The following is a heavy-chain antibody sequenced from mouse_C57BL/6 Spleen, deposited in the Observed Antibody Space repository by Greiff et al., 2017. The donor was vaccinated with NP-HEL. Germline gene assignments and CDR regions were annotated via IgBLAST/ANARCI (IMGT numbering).Heavy chain of an antibody. V-gene: IGHV14-4*01. CDR2: IDPENGDT. D-gene: IGHD2-5*01. CDR3: TTRSNSYYAMDY. J-gene: IGHJ4*01. Sequence: EVQLQQSGAELVRPGASVKLSCTASGFNIKDDYMHWVKQRPEQGLEWIGWIDPENGDTEYASMFQGKATITADTSSNTAYLQLSSLTSEDTAVYYCTTRSNSYYAMDYWGQGTSVTVSS. CDR1: GFNIKDDY.